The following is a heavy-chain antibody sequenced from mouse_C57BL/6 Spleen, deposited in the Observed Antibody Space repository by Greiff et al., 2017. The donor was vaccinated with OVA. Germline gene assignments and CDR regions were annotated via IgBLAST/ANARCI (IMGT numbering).Heavy chain of an antibody. CDR1: GFTFSSYA. CDR3: ARDDY. J-gene: IGHJ3*01. V-gene: IGHV5-4*01. CDR2: ISDGGSYT. Sequence: EVQGVESGGGLVKPGGSLKLSCAASGFTFSSYAMSWVRQTPEKRLEWVATISDGGSYTYYPDNVKGRFTISRDNAKNNLYLQMSHLKSEDTAMYYCARDDYWGKGTLVTVSA.